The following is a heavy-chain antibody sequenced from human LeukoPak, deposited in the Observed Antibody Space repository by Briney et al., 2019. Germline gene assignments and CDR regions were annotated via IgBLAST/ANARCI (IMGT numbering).Heavy chain of an antibody. D-gene: IGHD6-13*01. V-gene: IGHV1-24*01. CDR3: ATRRHLSREV. Sequence: ASVKVSCKVSGYTLTKLSMHWLRHAPGKGLEWMGGFDPEDGETIYAQKFQGRVTMTEDTSTDTAYMELSSLRSEDTAVYYCATRRHLSREVWGQGTLVTVSS. CDR2: FDPEDGET. CDR1: GYTLTKLS. J-gene: IGHJ4*02.